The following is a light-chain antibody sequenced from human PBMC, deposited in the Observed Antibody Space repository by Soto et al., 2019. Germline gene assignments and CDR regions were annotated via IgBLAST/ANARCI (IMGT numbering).Light chain of an antibody. J-gene: IGKJ5*01. CDR1: QSVSSSY. V-gene: IGKV3D-20*01. Sequence: IRLKQSPATLSLSPGERATLSCGASQSVSSSYVAWYQHRPGLAPRLLIHDASSRATGIPDRFSGTKSGTDFTLTIRRLEPEDAAVYYCQQYGSSPITFGQGTRLEIK. CDR2: DAS. CDR3: QQYGSSPIT.